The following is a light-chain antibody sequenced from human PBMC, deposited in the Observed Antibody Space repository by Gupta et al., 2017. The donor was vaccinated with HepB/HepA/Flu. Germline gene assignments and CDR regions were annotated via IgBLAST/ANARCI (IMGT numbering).Light chain of an antibody. CDR3: QQSYTTPTT. J-gene: IGKJ4*01. V-gene: IGKV1-39*01. CDR1: QSISSY. CDR2: VAS. Sequence: DIQMTQSPSSLSASXGDRVTITCRASQSISSYLNWYQQKPGKAPKFLIYVASSLQSGVPSRFSGSGSGTDFTLTISSLQPEDFATYYCQQSYTTPTTFGGGTKVEIK.